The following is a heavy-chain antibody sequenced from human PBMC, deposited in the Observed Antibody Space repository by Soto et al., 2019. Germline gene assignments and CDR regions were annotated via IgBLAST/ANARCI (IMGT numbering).Heavy chain of an antibody. CDR1: GFTFSSFA. CDR3: ARAYPQVGSNYCDY. D-gene: IGHD1-26*01. V-gene: IGHV3-30-3*01. CDR2: ISYDGSNK. J-gene: IGHJ4*02. Sequence: QVQLVESGGGVVQPGRSLRLSCAASGFTFSSFAVHWVRQAPGKGLEWVAVISYDGSNKYYTDSVKGRFTISSDNYKNTVYLQMNSLRPEDTAVYYCARAYPQVGSNYCDYWGRGTLVTVSS.